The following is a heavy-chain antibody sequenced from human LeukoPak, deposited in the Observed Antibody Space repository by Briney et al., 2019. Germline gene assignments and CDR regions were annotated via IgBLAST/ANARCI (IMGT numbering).Heavy chain of an antibody. Sequence: GTSVXXXCXXXGFXFTSXXMQWGRXXRXXXXXXXGWIVVGSGNTNYAQKFQERVTITRDISTSTAYMELSSLRSEDTAVYYCAAGVYSSGWYWDYWGQGTLVTVSS. J-gene: IGHJ4*02. V-gene: IGHV1-58*02. CDR2: IVVGSGNT. CDR1: GFXFTSXX. CDR3: AAGVYSSGWYWDY. D-gene: IGHD6-19*01.